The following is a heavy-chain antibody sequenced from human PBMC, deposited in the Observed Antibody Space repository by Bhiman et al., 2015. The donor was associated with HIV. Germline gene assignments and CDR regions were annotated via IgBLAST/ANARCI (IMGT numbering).Heavy chain of an antibody. D-gene: IGHD3-3*01. CDR3: ARGGPTYYFFWSTYSAGLLDY. Sequence: EVHLVESGGGLVQAGESLRLSCVASEFTFSTYDMHWVRQGAGKSLEWVAAIGTAGDTFYSGSVKGRFTISREDAKNSLYLQMNSLRVGDTAVYYCARGGPTYYFFWSTYSAGLLDYWGQGTLVTVSS. CDR1: EFTFSTYD. CDR2: IGTAGDT. V-gene: IGHV3-13*01. J-gene: IGHJ4*02.